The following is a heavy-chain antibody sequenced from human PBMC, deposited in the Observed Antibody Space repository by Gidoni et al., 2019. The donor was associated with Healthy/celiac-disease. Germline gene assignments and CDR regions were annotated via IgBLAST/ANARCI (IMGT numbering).Heavy chain of an antibody. CDR2: IWYDGSNK. V-gene: IGHV3-33*01. J-gene: IGHJ4*02. CDR3: ARDPGMGQETYFDY. CDR1: GFTCSSYG. Sequence: QVQLVESGGGVVQPGRSLRLSCAASGFTCSSYGMHWVRQAPGKGLEWVAVIWYDGSNKYYADSVKGRFTISRDNSKNTLYLQMNRLRAEDTAVYYCARDPGMGQETYFDYWGQGTLVTVSS.